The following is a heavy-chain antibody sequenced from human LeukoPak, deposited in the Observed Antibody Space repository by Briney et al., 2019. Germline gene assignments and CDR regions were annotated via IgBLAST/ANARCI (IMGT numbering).Heavy chain of an antibody. CDR3: ARRYCSSTSCFYDAFDI. J-gene: IGHJ3*02. V-gene: IGHV4-39*01. CDR2: IYYSGST. D-gene: IGHD2-2*01. Sequence: SETLSLTCTVSGGSISSSSYYWGWIRQPPGKGLEWIGSIYYSGSTYYNPSLKSRVTISVDTSKNQFSLKLSSVTAADTAVYYCARRYCSSTSCFYDAFDIWGQGTMVTVSS. CDR1: GGSISSSSYY.